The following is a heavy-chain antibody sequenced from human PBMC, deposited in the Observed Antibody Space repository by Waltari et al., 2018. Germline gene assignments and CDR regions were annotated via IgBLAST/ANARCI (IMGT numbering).Heavy chain of an antibody. J-gene: IGHJ1*01. CDR3: ARVRSSGWYEASEYFQH. D-gene: IGHD6-19*01. Sequence: QVQLVQSGAEVKKPGSSVKVSCKASGGTFSSYAISWVRQAPGQGGRGVGGFIPIFGAATYERNVQVRVTITTEESTSTAYMGLRSLRSEDTAVYDCARVRSSGWYEASEYFQHWGQGTLVTVSS. V-gene: IGHV1-69*05. CDR1: GGTFSSYA. CDR2: FIPIFGAA.